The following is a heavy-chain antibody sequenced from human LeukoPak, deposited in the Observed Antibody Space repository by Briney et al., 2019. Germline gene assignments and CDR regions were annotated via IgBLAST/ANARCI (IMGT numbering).Heavy chain of an antibody. Sequence: GGSLRLSCAASGFTFSSYSMNWVRQAPGKGLEWVSSISSSSSYIYYADSVKGRFTISRDNAKNSLYLQMNSLRAEDTAVYYCAREHLSGSYSLDYWGQGTLVTVSS. D-gene: IGHD1-26*01. CDR2: ISSSSSYI. CDR3: AREHLSGSYSLDY. V-gene: IGHV3-21*01. J-gene: IGHJ4*02. CDR1: GFTFSSYS.